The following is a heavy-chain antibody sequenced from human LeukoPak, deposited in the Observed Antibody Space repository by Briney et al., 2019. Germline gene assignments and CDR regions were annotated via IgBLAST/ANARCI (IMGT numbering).Heavy chain of an antibody. J-gene: IGHJ6*03. D-gene: IGHD2-2*01. V-gene: IGHV1-8*01. CDR3: ARTPTVVVPTRGYYMDA. CDR2: MNPNSGNT. CDR1: GYTFTSYD. Sequence: ASVKVSCKASGYTFTSYDINWVRQATGQGLEWMGWMNPNSGNTGYAQKFQGRVTMTRNTSISTAYMELSSLRSEDTAVYYCARTPTVVVPTRGYYMDAWGKGTTVTVSS.